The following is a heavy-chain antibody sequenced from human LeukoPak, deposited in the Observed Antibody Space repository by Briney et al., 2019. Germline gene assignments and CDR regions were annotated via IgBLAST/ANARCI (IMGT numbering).Heavy chain of an antibody. V-gene: IGHV3-30*04. Sequence: SCKASGYTFTSYAMHWVRQAPGKGLEWVAVISYDGSNKYYADSVKGRFTISRDNSKNTLYLQMNSLRAEDTAVYYCARDLKIYDSSGYSGPFDYWGQGTLVTVSS. CDR1: GYTFTSYA. CDR2: ISYDGSNK. CDR3: ARDLKIYDSSGYSGPFDY. J-gene: IGHJ4*02. D-gene: IGHD3-22*01.